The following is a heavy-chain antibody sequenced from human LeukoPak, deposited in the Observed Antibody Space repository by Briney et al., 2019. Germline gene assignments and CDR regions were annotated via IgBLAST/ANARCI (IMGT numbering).Heavy chain of an antibody. CDR2: IYYSGST. CDR3: ARLASGSYGPLTPFDY. D-gene: IGHD1-26*01. J-gene: IGHJ4*02. Sequence: SETLSLTCTVFGGSISSYYWNWIRQPPGKGLEWIGDIYYSGSTNYNPSLKSRVTISVDTSKNQFSLRLSSVTAADTAVYYSARLASGSYGPLTPFDYWGQGTLVTVSS. CDR1: GGSISSYY. V-gene: IGHV4-59*08.